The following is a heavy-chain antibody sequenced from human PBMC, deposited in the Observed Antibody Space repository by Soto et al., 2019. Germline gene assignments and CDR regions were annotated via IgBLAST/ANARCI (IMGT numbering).Heavy chain of an antibody. Sequence: QVQLVQSGAEVKKPGSSVKVSCKASGGTFSSYAIIWVRQAPGQGLEWMGGVIPIFGTANYAQKFQGRVTITADESTSTAYIELSSLRAEDTAVYYCASKNYYYDGMDVWGQGTTVTVSS. CDR2: VIPIFGTA. CDR1: GGTFSSYA. CDR3: ASKNYYYDGMDV. J-gene: IGHJ6*02. V-gene: IGHV1-69*01.